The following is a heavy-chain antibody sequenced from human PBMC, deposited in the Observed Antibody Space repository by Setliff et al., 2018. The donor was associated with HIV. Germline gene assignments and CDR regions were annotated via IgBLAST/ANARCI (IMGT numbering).Heavy chain of an antibody. CDR3: ARVRLYNSALDY. CDR1: GFTFSSHW. CDR2: INGDGSAK. V-gene: IGHV3-7*01. D-gene: IGHD3-22*01. J-gene: IGHJ4*02. Sequence: GGSLRLSCAASGFTFSSHWMSWVRQAPGKGLEWVANINGDGSAKAYVGSVKGRFTLSRDTSKNTLSLQMNTLRPEDTAVYYCARVRLYNSALDYWGQGTLVTVSS.